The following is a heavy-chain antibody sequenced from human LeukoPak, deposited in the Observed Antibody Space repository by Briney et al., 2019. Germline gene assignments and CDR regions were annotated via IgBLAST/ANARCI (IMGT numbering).Heavy chain of an antibody. V-gene: IGHV3-72*01. CDR3: ASPVGATTVRAFDI. CDR1: GFIFSDHY. D-gene: IGHD1-26*01. CDR2: TRNEANIYTT. Sequence: GGSLRLSCAASGFIFSDHYMDWVRQAPGKGLEWVGRTRNEANIYTTKYAASVKGRFTISRDDSKNSLYLQMNSLKTEDTAVYYCASPVGATTVRAFDIWGQGTMVTVSS. J-gene: IGHJ3*02.